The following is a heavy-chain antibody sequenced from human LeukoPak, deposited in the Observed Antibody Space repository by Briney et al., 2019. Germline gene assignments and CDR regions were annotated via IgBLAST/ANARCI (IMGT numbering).Heavy chain of an antibody. Sequence: PGGSLRLSCAASGFTFSNAWMTWVRQAPGKGLEWIGEINHSGSTNYNPSLKSRVTISVDTSKNQFSLKLSSVTAADTAVYYCARRWITGSSWYVWGQGTLVTVSS. V-gene: IGHV4-34*01. CDR2: INHSGST. CDR1: GFTFSNAW. J-gene: IGHJ4*02. D-gene: IGHD6-13*01. CDR3: ARRWITGSSWYV.